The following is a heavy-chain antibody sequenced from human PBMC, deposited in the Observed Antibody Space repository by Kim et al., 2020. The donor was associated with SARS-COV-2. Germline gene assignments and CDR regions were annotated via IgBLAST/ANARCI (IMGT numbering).Heavy chain of an antibody. J-gene: IGHJ4*02. CDR1: GFTFNNAW. D-gene: IGHD6-19*01. Sequence: GGSLRLSCAASGFTFNNAWVSWVRQAPGEGLDWVGLLKSKTDGGTTDYAAPVKGRFTISRDDSKNTLYLQMNSLETEDTAVYYCITWVYGSSNGWGNWGQGTLVTVSS. CDR2: LKSKTDGGTT. CDR3: ITWVYGSSNGWGN. V-gene: IGHV3-15*01.